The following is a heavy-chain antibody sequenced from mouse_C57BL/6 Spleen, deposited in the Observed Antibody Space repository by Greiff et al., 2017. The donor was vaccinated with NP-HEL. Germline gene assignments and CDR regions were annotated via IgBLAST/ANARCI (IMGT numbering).Heavy chain of an antibody. J-gene: IGHJ1*03. Sequence: EVQLQQSGPELVKPGASVKMSCKASGYTFTDYNMHWVKQSHGKSLEWIGYINPNNGGTSYNQKFKGKATLTVNKSSSTAYMELRSLTSEESAVYYCARGGFAGSRDWYFDVWGTGTTVTVSS. CDR1: GYTFTDYN. CDR2: INPNNGGT. D-gene: IGHD1-1*01. CDR3: ARGGFAGSRDWYFDV. V-gene: IGHV1-22*01.